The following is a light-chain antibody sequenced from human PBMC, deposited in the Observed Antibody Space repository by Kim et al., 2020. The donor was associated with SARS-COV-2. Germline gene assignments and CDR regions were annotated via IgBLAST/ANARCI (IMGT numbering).Light chain of an antibody. CDR1: SLRSYY. J-gene: IGLJ2*01. Sequence: SSELTQDPAVSVALGQTVRFTCQGDSLRSYYATWYQQKPGQAPILVIYGKNNRPSGIPDRFSGTSSGNTASLTFTGTQAGDEADYYCNSRDSNDNVVFGGGTQLTVL. CDR2: GKN. CDR3: NSRDSNDNVV. V-gene: IGLV3-19*01.